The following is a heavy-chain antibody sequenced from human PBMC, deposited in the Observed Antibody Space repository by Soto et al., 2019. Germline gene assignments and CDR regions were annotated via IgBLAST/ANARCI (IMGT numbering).Heavy chain of an antibody. D-gene: IGHD2-15*01. CDR1: GGSISSYY. CDR3: ARDRYCSGGSCYPYGMDV. CDR2: IYYSGST. Sequence: SETLSLTCTVSGGSISSYYWSWIRQPPGKGLEWIGYIYYSGSTNYNPSLKSRVTISVDTSKNQFSLQLSSVTAADTAVYYCARDRYCSGGSCYPYGMDVWGKGTTVTVSS. V-gene: IGHV4-59*01. J-gene: IGHJ6*04.